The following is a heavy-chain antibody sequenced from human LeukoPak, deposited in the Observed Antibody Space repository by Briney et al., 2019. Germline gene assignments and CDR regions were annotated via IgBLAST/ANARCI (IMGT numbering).Heavy chain of an antibody. CDR3: ARGSKDY. D-gene: IGHD3-10*01. J-gene: IGHJ4*02. V-gene: IGHV3-7*01. CDR2: IKQGGSEK. Sequence: GGSLRLSCAVSGITLSNYGMSWVRQAPGKGLEWVANIKQGGSEKYYVDSVKGRFTISRDNAKNSLYLQMNSLRAEDTAVYYCARGSKDYWGQGTLVTVSS. CDR1: GITLSNYG.